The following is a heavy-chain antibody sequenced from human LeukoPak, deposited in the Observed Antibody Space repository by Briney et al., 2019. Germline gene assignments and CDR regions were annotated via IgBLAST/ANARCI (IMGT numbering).Heavy chain of an antibody. Sequence: SETLSLTCTVSGGSISGNYWSWIRQPPGKGLEWITYSSYTGSTNYNPSLKSRVTISVDTSKNQFSLRLRSVTAEDTAVYYCARPRTYYDFWRGYPPFDYWGQGTLVTVSS. J-gene: IGHJ4*02. CDR3: ARPRTYYDFWRGYPPFDY. CDR1: GGSISGNY. CDR2: SSYTGST. V-gene: IGHV4-59*01. D-gene: IGHD3-3*01.